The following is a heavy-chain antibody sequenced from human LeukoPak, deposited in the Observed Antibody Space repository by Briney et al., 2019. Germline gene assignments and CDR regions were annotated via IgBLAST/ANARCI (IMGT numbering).Heavy chain of an antibody. V-gene: IGHV4-59*08. D-gene: IGHD5-18*01. CDR3: ARRGGYSYGYFDY. CDR2: IYYSGST. J-gene: IGHJ4*02. CDR1: GGSISSYY. Sequence: SETLSLTCTVSGGSISSYYWSWIRQPPGKGLEWIGYIYYSGSTNYNPSLKSRVTISVDTSKNQFYLKLSSVTAADTAVYYCARRGGYSYGYFDYWGQGTLVTVSS.